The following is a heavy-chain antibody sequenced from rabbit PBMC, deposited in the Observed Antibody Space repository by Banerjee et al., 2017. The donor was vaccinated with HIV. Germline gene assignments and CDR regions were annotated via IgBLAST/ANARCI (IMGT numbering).Heavy chain of an antibody. Sequence: QEQLEESGGGLVKPGASLTLTCTASGFSFSSSGWICWVRQAPGKGLEWIACMDDGDSGKTRDAPWAKGRFTISKTSSTTVTLQMTSLTAADTATYFCARSGTNGRYAMLNWLDLWGPGTLVTVS. J-gene: IGHJ5*01. CDR3: ARSGTNGRYAMLNWLDL. CDR1: GFSFSSSGW. D-gene: IGHD4-2*01. CDR2: MDDGDSGKT. V-gene: IGHV1S45*01.